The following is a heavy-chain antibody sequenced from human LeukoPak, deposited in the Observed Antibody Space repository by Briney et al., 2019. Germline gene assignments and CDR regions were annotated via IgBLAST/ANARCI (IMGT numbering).Heavy chain of an antibody. Sequence: SVRVSSKASGGTFRTYIVTWVRQAPGQGLEWMGGIIPIFGTPNYAQKFQGRVKVTTDDATGTAYMELSSLMSEDTAIYYCARVDRYHFYLDVWGKGTPVTVSS. CDR3: ARVDRYHFYLDV. V-gene: IGHV1-69*05. CDR2: IIPIFGTP. CDR1: GGTFRTYI. J-gene: IGHJ6*03.